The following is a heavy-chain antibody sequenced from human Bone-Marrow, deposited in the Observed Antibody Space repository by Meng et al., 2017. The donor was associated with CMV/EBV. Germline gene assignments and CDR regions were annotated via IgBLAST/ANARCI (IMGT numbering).Heavy chain of an antibody. J-gene: IGHJ4*02. Sequence: ASVMVSCKASGYTFTGYYMHWVRQAPGQGLEWMGWINPNSGGTNYAQKFQGRVTMTRDTSISTAYMELSRLRSDDTAVYYCAREELGVVTELFDYWGQGTLVTFSS. CDR1: GYTFTGYY. CDR3: AREELGVVTELFDY. V-gene: IGHV1-2*02. D-gene: IGHD3-3*01. CDR2: INPNSGGT.